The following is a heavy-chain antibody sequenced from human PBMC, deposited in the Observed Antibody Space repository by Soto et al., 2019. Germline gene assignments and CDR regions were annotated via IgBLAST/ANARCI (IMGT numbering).Heavy chain of an antibody. V-gene: IGHV4-4*02. Sequence: SETLALTCAVSGGSISSSNWWSWVRQPPGKGLEWIGEIYHSGSTNYNPSLKSRVTISVDTSKNQFSLKLSSVTAADTAVYYCARGRGSYYDGSGYYLNYWGQGTLVTXSS. D-gene: IGHD3-22*01. J-gene: IGHJ4*02. CDR2: IYHSGST. CDR3: ARGRGSYYDGSGYYLNY. CDR1: GGSISSSNW.